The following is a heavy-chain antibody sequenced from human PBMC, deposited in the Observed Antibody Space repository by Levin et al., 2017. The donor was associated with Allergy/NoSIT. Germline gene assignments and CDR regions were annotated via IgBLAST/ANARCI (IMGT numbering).Heavy chain of an antibody. CDR2: FNPSGGST. CDR1: GYTFTSYY. D-gene: IGHD3-10*01. J-gene: IGHJ4*02. CDR3: ARGSSGSYYNYFDY. Sequence: GESLKISCKASGYTFTSYYMHWVRQAPGQRLEWMGIFNPSGGSTSYAQKFQGRGTMTRDTSTSTVYMELSSLRSEDTAVYYCARGSSGSYYNYFDYWGQGTLVTVSS. V-gene: IGHV1-46*01.